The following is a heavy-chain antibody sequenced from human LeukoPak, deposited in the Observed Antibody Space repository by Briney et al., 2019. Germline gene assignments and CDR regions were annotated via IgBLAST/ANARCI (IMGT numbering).Heavy chain of an antibody. J-gene: IGHJ4*02. CDR3: ARGGGGSINYYDSSGYYWD. V-gene: IGHV1-69*05. CDR2: IIPIFGTA. CDR1: GGTFSSYA. D-gene: IGHD3-22*01. Sequence: SVKVSCKASGGTFSSYAISWVRQAPGQGLEWMGGIIPIFGTANYAQKFQGRVTITTDEPTSTAYMELSSLRSEDTAVYYCARGGGGSINYYDSSGYYWDWGQGTLVTVSS.